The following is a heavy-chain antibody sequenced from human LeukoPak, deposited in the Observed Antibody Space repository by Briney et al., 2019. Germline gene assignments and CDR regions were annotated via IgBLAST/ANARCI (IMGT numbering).Heavy chain of an antibody. CDR2: INPNSGGT. J-gene: IGHJ4*02. CDR1: GYTFTGYY. V-gene: IGHV1-2*02. D-gene: IGHD6-19*01. CDR3: ARAWGQWLSNPHY. Sequence: GASVKVSCKASGYTFTGYYMHWVRQSPGQGLEWMGWINPNSGGTNYAQKFQGRVTMTRDTSISTAYMELSRLRSDDTAVYYCARAWGQWLSNPHYWGQGTLVTVSS.